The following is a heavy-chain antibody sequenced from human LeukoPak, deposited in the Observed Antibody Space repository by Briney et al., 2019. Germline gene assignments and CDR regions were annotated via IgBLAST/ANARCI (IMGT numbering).Heavy chain of an antibody. CDR1: GYTFTSYG. Sequence: GASVKVSCKASGYTFTSYGISWVRQAPGQGLEWMGWISAYNGNTNYAQKLQGRVTMTTDTSTGTAYMELRSLRSDDTAVYYCARSYYYGSGSAEFDYWGQGTLVTVSS. V-gene: IGHV1-18*01. CDR3: ARSYYYGSGSAEFDY. CDR2: ISAYNGNT. D-gene: IGHD3-10*01. J-gene: IGHJ4*02.